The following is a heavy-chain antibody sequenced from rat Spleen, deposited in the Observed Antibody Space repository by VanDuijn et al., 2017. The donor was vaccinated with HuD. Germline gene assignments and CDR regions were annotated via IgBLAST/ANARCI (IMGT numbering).Heavy chain of an antibody. Sequence: EVQLVESGGGLVQPGRSLKLSCAASGFTFSDYYMAWVRQAPKKGLEWVASISYEGSSTYYGDSVKGRFTISRDNAKSTLYLQMNSLRSEDTATYYCARRGYLSNWYFDFWGPGIMVTVSS. CDR1: GFTFSDYY. J-gene: IGHJ1*01. D-gene: IGHD2-7*01. V-gene: IGHV5-22*01. CDR2: ISYEGSST. CDR3: ARRGYLSNWYFDF.